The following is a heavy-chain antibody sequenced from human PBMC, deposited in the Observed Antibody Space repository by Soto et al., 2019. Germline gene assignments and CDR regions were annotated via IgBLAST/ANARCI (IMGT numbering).Heavy chain of an antibody. V-gene: IGHV3-30*18. J-gene: IGHJ4*02. Sequence: GGSLRLSCAASGFTFSSYGMHWVRQAPGKGLEWVAVISYDGSNKYYADSVKGRFTISRDNSKNTLYLQMNSLRAEDTAVYYCAKDYSSSWKYYFDYWGQGTLVTVSS. CDR3: AKDYSSSWKYYFDY. D-gene: IGHD6-13*01. CDR2: ISYDGSNK. CDR1: GFTFSSYG.